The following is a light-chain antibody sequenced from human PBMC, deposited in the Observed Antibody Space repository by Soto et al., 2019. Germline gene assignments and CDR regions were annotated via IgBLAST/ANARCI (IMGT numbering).Light chain of an antibody. Sequence: EIVLTQSPGTLSLSPGERATLSCRASQSVSSSYLAWYQQKPGQAPRLLIYGASSRATGIPDRFSGSGSGTDFTLTISGLEPEENAGNYGQLYARWLCALRQGTKLDIK. V-gene: IGKV3-20*01. CDR3: QLYARWLCA. J-gene: IGKJ2*02. CDR1: QSVSSSY. CDR2: GAS.